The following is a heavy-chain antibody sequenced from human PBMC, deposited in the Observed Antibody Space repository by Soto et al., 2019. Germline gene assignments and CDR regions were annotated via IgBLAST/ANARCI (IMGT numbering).Heavy chain of an antibody. CDR2: ISSSSSTI. D-gene: IGHD2-21*01. V-gene: IGHV3-48*02. Sequence: EVQLVESGGGLVQPGGSLRLSCAASGFTFSSYSMNWVRQAPGKGLEWVSYISSSSSTIYYADSVKGRFTISRDNAKNSLYLQMNSQRDEDTAVYYCARGLGVANNWFDPWGQGTLVTVSS. CDR3: ARGLGVANNWFDP. CDR1: GFTFSSYS. J-gene: IGHJ5*02.